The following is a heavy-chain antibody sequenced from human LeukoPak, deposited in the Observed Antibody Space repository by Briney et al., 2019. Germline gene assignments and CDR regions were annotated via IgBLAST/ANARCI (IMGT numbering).Heavy chain of an antibody. CDR3: ARGPQMATIEHFDY. D-gene: IGHD5-24*01. CDR1: GGSFSGHY. CDR2: INHSGST. V-gene: IGHV4-34*01. J-gene: IGHJ4*02. Sequence: SETLSLTCAVYGGSFSGHYWSWIRQPPGKGLEWIGEINHSGSTNYNPSLKSRVTISVDTSKNQCSLKVSSVTAADTAVYYCARGPQMATIEHFDYWGQGTLVTVSS.